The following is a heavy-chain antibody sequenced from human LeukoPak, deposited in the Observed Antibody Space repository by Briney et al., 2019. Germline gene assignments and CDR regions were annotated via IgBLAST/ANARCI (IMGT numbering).Heavy chain of an antibody. CDR3: ARVKWYCSGGSCYRYCFDY. Sequence: RGSLRHSCVASGFTFSSYGMHWVRQPPGKGLEWVAFIRYDGSNKYYADSVKGRFTISRDNAKNSLYLQMNSLRAEDTAVYYCARVKWYCSGGSCYRYCFDYWGQGTLFTVSS. CDR2: IRYDGSNK. V-gene: IGHV3-30*02. J-gene: IGHJ4*02. D-gene: IGHD2-15*01. CDR1: GFTFSSYG.